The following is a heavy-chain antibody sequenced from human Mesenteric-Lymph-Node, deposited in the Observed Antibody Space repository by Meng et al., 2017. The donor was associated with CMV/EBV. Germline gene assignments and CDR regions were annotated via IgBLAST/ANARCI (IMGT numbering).Heavy chain of an antibody. CDR1: GFTFSSYG. J-gene: IGHJ4*02. CDR2: IWYDGSRQ. Sequence: GGSLRLSCAASGFTFSSYGMHWVRQAPGKGLEWVAVIWYDGSRQEYADSVKGRFTISRDNSKNSLNLQMNSLRAEDTAVYYCARDSYCSSTSCYDYWGQGTLVTVSS. D-gene: IGHD2-2*01. CDR3: ARDSYCSSTSCYDY. V-gene: IGHV3-33*01.